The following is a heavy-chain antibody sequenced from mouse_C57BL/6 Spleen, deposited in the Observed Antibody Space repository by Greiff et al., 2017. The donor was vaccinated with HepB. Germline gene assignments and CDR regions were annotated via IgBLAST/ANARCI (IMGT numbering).Heavy chain of an antibody. CDR3: VMLYWYFDV. J-gene: IGHJ1*03. CDR2: IRSKSNNYAT. Sequence: EVQGVESGGGLVQPKGSLKLSCAASGFSFNTYAMNWVRQAPGKGLEWVARIRSKSNNYATYYADSVKDRFTISRDDSESMLYLQMNNLKTEDTAMYYCVMLYWYFDVWGTGTTVTVSS. CDR1: GFSFNTYA. V-gene: IGHV10-1*01.